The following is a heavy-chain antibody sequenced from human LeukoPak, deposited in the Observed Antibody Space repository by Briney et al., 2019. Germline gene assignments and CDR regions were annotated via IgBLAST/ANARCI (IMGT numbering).Heavy chain of an antibody. CDR1: GFTFSSYA. V-gene: IGHV3-30*04. D-gene: IGHD3-22*01. Sequence: GGSLRLSCAASGFTFSSYAIHWVRQAPGKGLEWLAGITYDGSNKYYADSVKGRFTISRDNSKNTLYLQMNSLRAEDTAVYYCAKDHYYYDSSGLYYFDYWGQGTLVTVSS. CDR3: AKDHYYYDSSGLYYFDY. CDR2: ITYDGSNK. J-gene: IGHJ4*02.